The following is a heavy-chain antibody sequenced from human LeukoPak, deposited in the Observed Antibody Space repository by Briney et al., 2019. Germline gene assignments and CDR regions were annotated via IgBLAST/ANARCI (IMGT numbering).Heavy chain of an antibody. J-gene: IGHJ4*02. CDR1: GGSFSGYY. V-gene: IGHV4-34*01. Sequence: SETLSLTCAVYGGSFSGYYWSWIRQPPGKGLEWIGEINHSGSTNYNPSLKSRVTISVDTSKNQFSLKLSSVTAADTAAYYCARLGSGDSSGYYWFDYWGQGTLVTVSS. CDR2: INHSGST. CDR3: ARLGSGDSSGYYWFDY. D-gene: IGHD3-22*01.